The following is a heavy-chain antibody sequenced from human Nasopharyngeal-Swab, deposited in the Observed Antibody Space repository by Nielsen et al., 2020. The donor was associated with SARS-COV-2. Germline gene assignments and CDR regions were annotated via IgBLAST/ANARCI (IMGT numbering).Heavy chain of an antibody. J-gene: IGHJ4*02. CDR2: IYYSGST. Sequence: WIRQPPGKGLEWIGYIYYSGSTYYNPSLKSRVTISVDTSKNQFSLKLSSVTAADTAVYYCAREGNCSGGSCNSYFDYWGQGTLVTVSS. V-gene: IGHV4-30-4*01. D-gene: IGHD2-15*01. CDR3: AREGNCSGGSCNSYFDY.